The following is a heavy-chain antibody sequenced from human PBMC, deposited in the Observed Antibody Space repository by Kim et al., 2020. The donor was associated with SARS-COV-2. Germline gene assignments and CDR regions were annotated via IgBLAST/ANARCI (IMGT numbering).Heavy chain of an antibody. D-gene: IGHD3-10*01. CDR3: ARGYYDAGDY. Sequence: ASVKVSCKVSGYTLTAYFMHWMRQAPGQGLEWMGWINPNSGGTNYAQTFQGRVTMTRDTSISTAYVEVSSLRSDDTAMYYCARGYYDAGDYWGQGSLVTVSS. CDR2: INPNSGGT. V-gene: IGHV1-2*02. J-gene: IGHJ4*02. CDR1: GYTLTAYF.